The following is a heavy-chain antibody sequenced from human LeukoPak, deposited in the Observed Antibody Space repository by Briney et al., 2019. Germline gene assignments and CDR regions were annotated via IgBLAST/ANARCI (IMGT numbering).Heavy chain of an antibody. CDR2: MNPNSGNT. V-gene: IGHV1-8*03. Sequence: ASVKVSCKASGYTFTSYDINWVRQATGQGLEWMGWMNPNSGNTGYAQKVQGRVTITRNTSISTAYMELSSLRSEDTAVYYCARGYHTYYYDSSGYLWGYYFDYWGQGTLVTVST. CDR3: ARGYHTYYYDSSGYLWGYYFDY. J-gene: IGHJ4*02. D-gene: IGHD3-22*01. CDR1: GYTFTSYD.